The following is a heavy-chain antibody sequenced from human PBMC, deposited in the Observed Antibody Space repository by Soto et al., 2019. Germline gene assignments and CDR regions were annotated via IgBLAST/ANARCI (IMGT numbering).Heavy chain of an antibody. CDR3: LTLGDGY. Sequence: GRSLRLSCAASGFGFSYAWMNWVRQAPGKGLEWVGRIKSKTDGETTNYAAAVKGRFTISRDDSKNTLYLQMNSLRTEDTAVYHCLTLGDGYWGQGTLVTVSS. D-gene: IGHD3-10*01. CDR1: GFGFSYAW. V-gene: IGHV3-15*07. CDR2: IKSKTDGETT. J-gene: IGHJ4*02.